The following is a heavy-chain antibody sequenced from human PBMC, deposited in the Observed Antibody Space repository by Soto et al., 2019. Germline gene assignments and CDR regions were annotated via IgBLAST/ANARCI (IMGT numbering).Heavy chain of an antibody. D-gene: IGHD3-10*01. J-gene: IGHJ4*02. CDR2: INAGNGST. Sequence: ASVKVSCKASGYTFTSYAMHWVRQAPGQRLEWMGWINAGNGSTKYSQKIQGRDTNTRDTSASTAYMELSSLRSEDTAVYYCATNRPDYYGSGSYDYWGQGTLVTVSS. CDR3: ATNRPDYYGSGSYDY. CDR1: GYTFTSYA. V-gene: IGHV1-3*01.